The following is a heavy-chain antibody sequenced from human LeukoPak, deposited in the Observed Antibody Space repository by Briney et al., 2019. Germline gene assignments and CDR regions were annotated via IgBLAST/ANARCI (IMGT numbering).Heavy chain of an antibody. CDR1: GGSSSGYY. CDR2: INHSGST. V-gene: IGHV4-34*01. CDR3: ARGPRYSSSWTMYNWFDP. J-gene: IGHJ5*02. D-gene: IGHD6-13*01. Sequence: SETLSLTCAVYGGSSSGYYWSWIRQPPGKGLEWIGEINHSGSTNYNPSLKSRVTISVDTSKNQFSLKLSSVTAADTAVYYCARGPRYSSSWTMYNWFDPWGQGTLVTVSS.